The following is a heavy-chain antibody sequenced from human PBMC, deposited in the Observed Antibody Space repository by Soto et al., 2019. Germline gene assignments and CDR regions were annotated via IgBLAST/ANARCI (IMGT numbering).Heavy chain of an antibody. CDR3: ARGRDIVATISTIFDY. D-gene: IGHD5-12*01. CDR1: GGSISSGGYY. CDR2: IYYSGST. Sequence: SETLSLTCTVSGGSISSGGYYWSWIRQHPGKGLEWIGYIYYSGSTYYNPSLKSRVTISVDTSKNQFPLKLSSVTAADTAVYYCARGRDIVATISTIFDYWGQGTLVTVSS. J-gene: IGHJ4*02. V-gene: IGHV4-31*03.